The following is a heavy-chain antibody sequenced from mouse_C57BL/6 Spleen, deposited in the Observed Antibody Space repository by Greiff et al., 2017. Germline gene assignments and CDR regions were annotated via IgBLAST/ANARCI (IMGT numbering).Heavy chain of an antibody. Sequence: VQLQQSGAELVRPGASVKLSCKASGYTFTDYYINWVKQRPGQGLEWIARIYPGSGNTYYNEKFKGKATLTAEKSSSTAYMQLSSLTSEDSAVYFCARAYYYGSSLYYYAMDYWGQGTSVTVSS. D-gene: IGHD1-1*01. CDR2: IYPGSGNT. CDR3: ARAYYYGSSLYYYAMDY. V-gene: IGHV1-76*01. J-gene: IGHJ4*01. CDR1: GYTFTDYY.